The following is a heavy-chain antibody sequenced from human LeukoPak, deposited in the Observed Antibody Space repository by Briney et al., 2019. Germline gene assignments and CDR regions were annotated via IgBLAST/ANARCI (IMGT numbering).Heavy chain of an antibody. CDR3: ARTFVSGDGYKVGYFDY. Sequence: GGSLRLSCAASGLTVSSNYMSWVRQAPGRGLEWVSLIYSGGNTYYADSVRCRFTISRDNSTNTLYLQMNSLSAEDTAVYYCARTFVSGDGYKVGYFDYWGQGTLVTVSS. CDR2: IYSGGNT. J-gene: IGHJ4*02. CDR1: GLTVSSNY. D-gene: IGHD5-24*01. V-gene: IGHV3-53*01.